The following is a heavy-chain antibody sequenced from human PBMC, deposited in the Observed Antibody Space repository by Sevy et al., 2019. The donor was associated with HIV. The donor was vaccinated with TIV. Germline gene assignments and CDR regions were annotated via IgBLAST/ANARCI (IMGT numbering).Heavy chain of an antibody. D-gene: IGHD3-3*02. CDR1: GFTFFAYT. Sequence: GGSLRLSCAASGFTFFAYTMHWVRQAPGKGLEWVALISYDINNKYYADSVKGRFTISRDNSKNNLYLQMNSLRPEDTAVYYCARDLASSGNGLDVWGQGTTVTVSS. CDR3: ARDLASSGNGLDV. CDR2: ISYDINNK. V-gene: IGHV3-30-3*01. J-gene: IGHJ6*02.